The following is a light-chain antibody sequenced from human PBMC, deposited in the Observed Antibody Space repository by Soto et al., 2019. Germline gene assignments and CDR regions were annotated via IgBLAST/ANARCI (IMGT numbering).Light chain of an antibody. CDR3: SSYTPGTTHV. CDR1: SSDVGAYNY. J-gene: IGLJ1*01. CDR2: EVS. V-gene: IGLV2-14*01. Sequence: QSVLTQPASVSGSPGQSITIACTGTSSDVGAYNYVAWYQQHPDKAPKLMIYEVSNRPSGVSNRFSGSKSGNTASLSIAGLKAEDEADYYCSSYTPGTTHVFGTGTKLAVL.